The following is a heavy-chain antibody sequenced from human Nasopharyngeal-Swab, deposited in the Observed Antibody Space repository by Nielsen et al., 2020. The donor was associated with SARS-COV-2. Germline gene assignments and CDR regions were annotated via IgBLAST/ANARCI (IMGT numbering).Heavy chain of an antibody. Sequence: GGSLRLSCAASGFTFSSYEMNWVRQAPGRGLEWVSYISTSGSIYIADSVRGRFTISRDNAKNSLYLQMNSLRVEDTAVYYCARWFRDVYTYLWYFDLWGRGTLVTVSS. J-gene: IGHJ2*01. V-gene: IGHV3-48*03. CDR2: ISTSGSI. CDR1: GFTFSSYE. CDR3: ARWFRDVYTYLWYFDL. D-gene: IGHD5-24*01.